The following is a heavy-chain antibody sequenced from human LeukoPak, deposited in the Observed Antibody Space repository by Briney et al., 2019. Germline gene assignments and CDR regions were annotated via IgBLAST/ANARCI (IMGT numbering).Heavy chain of an antibody. J-gene: IGHJ6*02. Sequence: GGSLRLSCAASGFTFSTYWMSWVRQAPGKGLEWMANIKQDGSKIYYVDSVKGRFTISRDNAKNSLYLQMNSLRAEDTAVYYCAKDQGTEYYYYGMDVWGQGTTVTVSS. CDR3: AKDQGTEYYYYGMDV. CDR2: IKQDGSKI. CDR1: GFTFSTYW. D-gene: IGHD3/OR15-3a*01. V-gene: IGHV3-7*01.